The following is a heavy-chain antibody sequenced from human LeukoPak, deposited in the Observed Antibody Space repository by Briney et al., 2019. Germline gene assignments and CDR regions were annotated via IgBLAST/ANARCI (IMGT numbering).Heavy chain of an antibody. CDR1: GFTFSKYW. D-gene: IGHD3-16*01. Sequence: GGSLRLSCAASGFTFSKYWMSWVRQAPGKGLEWVARIKEDGSEKYYVDSVKGRFTISRDNTKNSMYLQMNSLRAEDTAVYYCARNGLIGFDYWGQGTLVTVSS. V-gene: IGHV3-7*04. CDR3: ARNGLIGFDY. CDR2: IKEDGSEK. J-gene: IGHJ4*02.